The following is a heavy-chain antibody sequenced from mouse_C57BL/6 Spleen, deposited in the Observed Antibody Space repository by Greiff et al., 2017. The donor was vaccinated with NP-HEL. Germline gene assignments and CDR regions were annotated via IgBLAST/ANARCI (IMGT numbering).Heavy chain of an antibody. CDR2: IYPRSGNT. CDR1: GYTFTSYG. D-gene: IGHD1-1*01. CDR3: ARSYYGSSHWYFDV. J-gene: IGHJ1*03. Sequence: VQLQQSGAELARPGASVKLSCKASGYTFTSYGISWVKQRTGQGLEWIGEIYPRSGNTYYNEKFKGKATLNADKSSSTAYMELRSLTSEDSAVYFCARSYYGSSHWYFDVWGTGTTVTVSS. V-gene: IGHV1-81*01.